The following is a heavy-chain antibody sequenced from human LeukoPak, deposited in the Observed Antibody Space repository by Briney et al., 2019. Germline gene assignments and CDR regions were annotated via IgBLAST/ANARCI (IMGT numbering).Heavy chain of an antibody. CDR1: GYTFTSYA. J-gene: IGHJ5*02. CDR2: INTNTGNP. D-gene: IGHD2-15*01. Sequence: ASVKVSCKASGYTFTSYAMNWVRQAPGQGLEWMGWINTNTGNPTYAQGFTGRFVFSLDTSVSTAYLQISSLKAEDTAVYYCARGKVAANFFGVGLDPWGQGTLVTVSS. V-gene: IGHV7-4-1*02. CDR3: ARGKVAANFFGVGLDP.